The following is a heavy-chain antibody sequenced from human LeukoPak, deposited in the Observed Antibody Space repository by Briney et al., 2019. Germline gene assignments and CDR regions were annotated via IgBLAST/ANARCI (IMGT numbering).Heavy chain of an antibody. CDR1: GFTFSNYG. J-gene: IGHJ4*02. CDR2: ISGSGGST. V-gene: IGHV3-23*01. CDR3: AKASRSIKVVLITTSYYFDY. D-gene: IGHD3-22*01. Sequence: GGTLRLSCAASGFTFSNYGMNCVRQAPGKGLEWVSSISGSGGSTYYADSVKGRFTISRDNSKNTLSLQMNSLRAEDTAVYYCAKASRSIKVVLITTSYYFDYWGQGTLVTVSS.